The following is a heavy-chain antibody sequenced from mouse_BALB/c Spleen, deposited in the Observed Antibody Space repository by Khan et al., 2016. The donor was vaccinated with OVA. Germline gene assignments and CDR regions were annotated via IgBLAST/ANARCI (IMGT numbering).Heavy chain of an antibody. J-gene: IGHJ4*01. CDR3: ARLYAMDY. Sequence: EVELVESGGGLVKPGGSLKLSCAASGSTLSSYAMSWVRQTPEKRLEWVATISSGGSDTYYPDSVKGRFTISRDNANNTLYLQMSSLRSEDTAMYYCARLYAMDYWGQGTSVTVSS. CDR1: GSTLSSYA. CDR2: ISSGGSDT. V-gene: IGHV5-9-3*01.